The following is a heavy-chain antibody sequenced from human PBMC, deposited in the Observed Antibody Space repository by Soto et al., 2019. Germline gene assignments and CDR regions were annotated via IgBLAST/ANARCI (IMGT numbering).Heavy chain of an antibody. CDR2: IYTGGST. Sequence: PSETLSLTCTVSGGSISSYYWSWIRQPAGKGLEWIGRIYTGGSTNYSPSLKSRVTMSVDTSKNQFSLRLTSVTAADTAVYYCARASVGPPGGGSWTMPFDSWGRGTLVTVSS. CDR1: GGSISSYY. V-gene: IGHV4-4*07. J-gene: IGHJ4*02. D-gene: IGHD2-15*01. CDR3: ARASVGPPGGGSWTMPFDS.